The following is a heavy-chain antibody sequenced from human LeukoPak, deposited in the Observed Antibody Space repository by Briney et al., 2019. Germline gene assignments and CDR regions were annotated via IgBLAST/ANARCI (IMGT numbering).Heavy chain of an antibody. CDR1: GFTFSSYW. J-gene: IGHJ4*02. Sequence: GGDLRLSCAASGFTFSSYWMSWLGPGQGQGLKGVPITKQDGSEIFYVDSVKGRFTISRDNAKNSLSLQTNSLRAEETAVYYGAREWDAYCGGDCYSPFDYWGQGTLVTVTS. CDR2: TKQDGSEI. V-gene: IGHV3-7*05. D-gene: IGHD2-21*02. CDR3: AREWDAYCGGDCYSPFDY.